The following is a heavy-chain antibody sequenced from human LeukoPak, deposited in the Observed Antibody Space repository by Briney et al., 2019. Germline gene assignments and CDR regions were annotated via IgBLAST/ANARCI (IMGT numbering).Heavy chain of an antibody. V-gene: IGHV3-21*01. Sequence: GGSLRLSCAASGFTFSSYSMNWVRQAPGKGLEWVSSISSSSSYIYYADSVKGRFTISRDNAKNSLYLQMNSLRAEDTALYYCARGSYPLYYFDYWGQGTLVTVSS. CDR2: ISSSSSYI. CDR1: GFTFSSYS. J-gene: IGHJ4*02. CDR3: ARGSYPLYYFDY.